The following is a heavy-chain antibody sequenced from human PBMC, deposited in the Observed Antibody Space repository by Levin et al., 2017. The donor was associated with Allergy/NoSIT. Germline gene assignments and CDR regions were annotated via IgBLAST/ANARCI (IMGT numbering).Heavy chain of an antibody. V-gene: IGHV4-59*08. D-gene: IGHD6-19*01. CDR2: IYYTGTA. J-gene: IGHJ3*02. CDR1: GVSITSYY. Sequence: SETLSLTCTVSGVSITSYYWSWIRQPPGQGLEWIGYIYYTGTANYDPSLKSRVTISLDTSKDQFSLKFNSVTAADTAVYYCTRHRGSGWYHDAFDIWGQGTTVTVSS. CDR3: TRHRGSGWYHDAFDI.